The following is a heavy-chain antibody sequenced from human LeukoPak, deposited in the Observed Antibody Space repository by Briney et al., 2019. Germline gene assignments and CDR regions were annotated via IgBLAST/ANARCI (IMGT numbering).Heavy chain of an antibody. CDR2: IYSGGST. CDR3: ARAEGRALSGSPFDY. D-gene: IGHD1-14*01. CDR1: GFTVSSNY. Sequence: GGSLRLSCAASGFTVSSNYMSWVRQAPGKGLEWVSVIYSGGSTYYADSVKGRFTISRDNSKNTLYLQMNSLRAEDTAVYYCARAEGRALSGSPFDYWGQGTLVTVSS. V-gene: IGHV3-53*01. J-gene: IGHJ4*02.